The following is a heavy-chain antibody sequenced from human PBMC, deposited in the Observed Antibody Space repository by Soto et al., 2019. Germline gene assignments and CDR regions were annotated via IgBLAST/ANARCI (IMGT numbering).Heavy chain of an antibody. V-gene: IGHV4-61*03. CDR1: GGYVSRGGYYY. CDR2: IYDSGGT. CDR3: ARDRRYYASSAYYDY. J-gene: IGHJ4*02. D-gene: IGHD3-22*01. Sequence: SETLSLTCTVSGGYVSRGGYYYWSWTRQPPGKGLEWIGCIYDSGGTNYNPSLKSRVTISPDTSKNHFSLKLSSVTAADTAVYYCARDRRYYASSAYYDYWGQGTLVTVSS.